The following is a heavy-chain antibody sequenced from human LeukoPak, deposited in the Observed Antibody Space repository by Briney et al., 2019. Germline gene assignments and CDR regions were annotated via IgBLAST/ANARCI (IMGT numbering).Heavy chain of an antibody. CDR3: AGYYYYGMDV. V-gene: IGHV1-69*13. Sequence: SVKVSCKASGGTFSSYAISWVRQAPGQGLEWMGGIIPIFGTANYAQKFQGRVTITVDESTSTAYMELSSLRSEDTAVYYCAGYYYYGMDVWGQGTTVTVSS. CDR1: GGTFSSYA. CDR2: IIPIFGTA. J-gene: IGHJ6*02.